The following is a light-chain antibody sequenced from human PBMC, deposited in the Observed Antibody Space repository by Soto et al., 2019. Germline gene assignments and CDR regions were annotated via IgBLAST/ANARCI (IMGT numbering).Light chain of an antibody. V-gene: IGKV3-20*01. Sequence: EIVLTQSPATLSLSPGERATLSCRASESVSSIYVAWYQQKPGQALTLLIYGASTRATGIPDRFSGSGSGTGFTLTIDRLEPEDFAVYYCQQSLNPKTFGQGTKVDIK. CDR1: ESVSSIY. CDR3: QQSLNPKT. CDR2: GAS. J-gene: IGKJ1*01.